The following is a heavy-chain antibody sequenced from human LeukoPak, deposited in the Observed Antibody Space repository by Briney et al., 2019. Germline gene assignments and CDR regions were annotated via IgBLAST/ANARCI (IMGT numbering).Heavy chain of an antibody. CDR2: IWYDGSNI. CDR1: GFTFSNYG. J-gene: IGHJ3*02. CDR3: ARSYDSSDDYYGAFDI. D-gene: IGHD3-22*01. V-gene: IGHV3-33*01. Sequence: GRSLRLSCAASGFTFSNYGMHWVRQAPGKGLEWVAVIWYDGSNIHYADSAKGRFTISRDNSKNTLYLQMSGLRAEDTAIYYCARSYDSSDDYYGAFDIWGQGTMVTVSS.